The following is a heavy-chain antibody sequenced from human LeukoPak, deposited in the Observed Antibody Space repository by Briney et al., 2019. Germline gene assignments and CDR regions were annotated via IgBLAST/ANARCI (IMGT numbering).Heavy chain of an antibody. Sequence: SETLSLTCTVSGGSISRYYWSWIRQPPQKGLEWIGYIYSSGSTNYNPSLKSRVTISVDTSKNQFSLKLSSVTAADTAVYYCARQDSGYYDFWSGYSSWFDPWGQGTLVTVSS. V-gene: IGHV4-4*09. J-gene: IGHJ5*02. CDR2: IYSSGST. CDR1: GGSISRYY. CDR3: ARQDSGYYDFWSGYSSWFDP. D-gene: IGHD3-3*01.